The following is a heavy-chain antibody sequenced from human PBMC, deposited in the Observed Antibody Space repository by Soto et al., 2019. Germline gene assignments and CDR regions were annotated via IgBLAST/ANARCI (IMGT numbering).Heavy chain of an antibody. CDR1: GFTFSSYG. CDR2: IKQDGSEK. J-gene: IGHJ5*02. V-gene: IGHV3-7*01. D-gene: IGHD2-15*01. Sequence: PGGSLRLSCAASGFTFSSYGMSWVRQAPGKGLEWVANIKQDGSEKYYADSVKGRFTISRDNAKNSLYLQMNSLRAEDRAVYYCAREECSGGSCYPSMYNWFDPWGQGTQVTVSS. CDR3: AREECSGGSCYPSMYNWFDP.